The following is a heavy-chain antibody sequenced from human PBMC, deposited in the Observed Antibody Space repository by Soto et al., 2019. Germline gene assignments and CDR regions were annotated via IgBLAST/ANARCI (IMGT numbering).Heavy chain of an antibody. D-gene: IGHD6-19*01. V-gene: IGHV3-7*01. CDR2: IKEDGSEK. CDR3: AKTSYGWHTLDS. Sequence: EVHLVESGGGLVQPGGSLRLSCIASGFTFSNYWMTWVRQAPGKGLEWVANIKEDGSEKHYVDSVKGRFTISRDNAKNSLYLQRNSLRADDTAVYYCAKTSYGWHTLDSWGQGTLVTVSS. J-gene: IGHJ4*02. CDR1: GFTFSNYW.